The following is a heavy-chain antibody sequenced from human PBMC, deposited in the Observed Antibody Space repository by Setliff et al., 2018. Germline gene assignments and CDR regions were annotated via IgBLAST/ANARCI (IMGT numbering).Heavy chain of an antibody. J-gene: IGHJ6*02. D-gene: IGHD3-10*01. V-gene: IGHV1-2*02. CDR1: GYTFTAYY. CDR2: INPNSGDT. Sequence: ASVKVSCKASGYTFTAYYMHWVRQAPGQGLEWMGWINPNSGDTNYAQNFQGRVTMTRDTSISTAYMGLSRLRSDDTAVYHCARDFFYGSGSQAAGGMDVWGQGTTVTVS. CDR3: ARDFFYGSGSQAAGGMDV.